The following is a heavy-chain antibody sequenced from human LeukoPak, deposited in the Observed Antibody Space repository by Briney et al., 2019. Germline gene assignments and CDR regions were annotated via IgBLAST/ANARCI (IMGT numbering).Heavy chain of an antibody. V-gene: IGHV3-7*01. CDR1: GFTFSSYW. CDR3: ARSRGVT. Sequence: GGSLRLSCAASGFTFSSYWMTLVRQTPGKGLEWVAIIKEDGSEEYYVDSVKGRFTISRDNAKNSLYLQMNSLRAGDTAVYYCARSRGVTWGQGTLVTVSS. CDR2: IKEDGSEE. J-gene: IGHJ4*02. D-gene: IGHD3-10*01.